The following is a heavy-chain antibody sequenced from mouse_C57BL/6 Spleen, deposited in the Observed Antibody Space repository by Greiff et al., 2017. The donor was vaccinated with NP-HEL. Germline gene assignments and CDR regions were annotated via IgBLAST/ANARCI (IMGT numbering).Heavy chain of an antibody. J-gene: IGHJ2*01. Sequence: QVQLQQPGAELVKPGASVKLSCKASGYTFTSYWMQWVKQRPGQGLEWIGEIDPSDGYTNYNQKFKGKATLTVDTSSSTAYMQLSSLTSEDSAVYYCAREAVVARYFDYWGKGTTLTVSS. V-gene: IGHV1-50*01. D-gene: IGHD1-1*01. CDR2: IDPSDGYT. CDR3: AREAVVARYFDY. CDR1: GYTFTSYW.